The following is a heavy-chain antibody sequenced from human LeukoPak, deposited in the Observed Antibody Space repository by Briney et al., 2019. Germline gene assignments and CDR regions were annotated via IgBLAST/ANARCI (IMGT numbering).Heavy chain of an antibody. CDR1: GFTVSSNY. J-gene: IGHJ4*02. D-gene: IGHD5-24*01. Sequence: GGSLRLSCAASGFTVSSNYMSWVRQAPGKGLEWVSVIYRGGSPYYADSVKGRFTIFRDNSKNTLYLQMNSLRAEDTAGYYWARGPTFLDGYNADYWGQGTLVTVS. CDR3: ARGPTFLDGYNADY. V-gene: IGHV3-53*01. CDR2: IYRGGSP.